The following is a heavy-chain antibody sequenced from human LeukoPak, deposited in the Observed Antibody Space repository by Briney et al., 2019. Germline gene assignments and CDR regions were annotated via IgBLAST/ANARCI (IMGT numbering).Heavy chain of an antibody. CDR2: IYWNDDK. Sequence: SGPTLVNPTQTLTLTCTFSGFSLSSAGEGVGWIRQPPGTALEWLALIYWNDDKRYRPSLKSRLSITKDTSKFQVVLTMTNMDPLTSPQYFWVHYKSDYVEGGGWFDPWGQGSLVIVSS. CDR1: GFSLSSAGEG. D-gene: IGHD4-17*01. J-gene: IGHJ5*02. CDR3: VHYKSDYVEGGGWFDP. V-gene: IGHV2-5*01.